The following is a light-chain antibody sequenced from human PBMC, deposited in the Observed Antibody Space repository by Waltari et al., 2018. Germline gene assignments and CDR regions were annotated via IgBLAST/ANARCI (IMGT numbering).Light chain of an antibody. CDR2: DVT. V-gene: IGLV2-14*03. CDR3: SSYTSSGTGVL. J-gene: IGLJ2*01. Sequence: QSALTQPASVSGSPGHSIPISCTGPTSDVVVYNYVAWYQQHPGKAPKLMMYDVTNRPSGVSNRFSGSKSGNTASLTISGLQAEDEADYYCSSYTSSGTGVLFGGGTKLSVL. CDR1: TSDVVVYNY.